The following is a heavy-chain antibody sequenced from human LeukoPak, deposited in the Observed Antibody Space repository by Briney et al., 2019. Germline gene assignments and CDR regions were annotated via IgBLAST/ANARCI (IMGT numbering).Heavy chain of an antibody. CDR2: IIPIFRTA. CDR3: ARALRYYSDSSGYAFDY. V-gene: IGHV1-69*01. D-gene: IGHD3-22*01. J-gene: IGHJ4*02. CDR1: GGTFISFA. Sequence: ASVKVSCKASGGTFISFAISWVRQAPGQGLEWMGGIIPIFRTANYAQKFQGRATITADESTSTAYMELSSLRSEDTAVYYCARALRYYSDSSGYAFDYWGQGTLVTVSS.